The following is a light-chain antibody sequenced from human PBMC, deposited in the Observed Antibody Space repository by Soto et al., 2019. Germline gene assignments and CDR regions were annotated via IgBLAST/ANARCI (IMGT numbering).Light chain of an antibody. CDR3: QQRTNRPPST. J-gene: IGKJ5*01. Sequence: SPATLSLSPGERATLSCRASQSVGSYLAWYQQKPGQAPRLLIFNTSNRATGIPARFSGSGSGTDFTLTISGLEPEDFAVYYCQQRTNRPPSTFGQGTRLEIK. CDR1: QSVGSY. V-gene: IGKV3-11*01. CDR2: NTS.